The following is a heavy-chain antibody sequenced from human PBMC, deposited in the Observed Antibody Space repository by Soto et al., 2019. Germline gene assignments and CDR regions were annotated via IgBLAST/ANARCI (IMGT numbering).Heavy chain of an antibody. D-gene: IGHD2-15*01. CDR3: ARDNSLVYRSGGSCRNWFDP. Sequence: QVQLVQSGAEVKKPGSSMKVSCKASGGTFSSYAISWVRQAPGQGLEWMGGIIPIFGTANYAQKFQGRVAITADESTSTAYMELSSLRSEDTAVYYCARDNSLVYRSGGSCRNWFDPWGQGPLVTVSS. V-gene: IGHV1-69*12. CDR1: GGTFSSYA. CDR2: IIPIFGTA. J-gene: IGHJ5*02.